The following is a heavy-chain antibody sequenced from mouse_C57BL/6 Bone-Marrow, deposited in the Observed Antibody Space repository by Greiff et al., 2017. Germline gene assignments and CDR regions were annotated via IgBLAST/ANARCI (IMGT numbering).Heavy chain of an antibody. CDR2: IDPENGDT. J-gene: IGHJ2*01. Sequence: EVQLQQSGAELVRPGASVKLSCTASGFNIKDDYMHWVKQRPEQGLEWIGWIDPENGDTEYASKFQGKATITADTSSNTAYLQLSSLTSEDTAVYYCTAPGVYYVGYWGQGTTLTVSS. V-gene: IGHV14-4*01. D-gene: IGHD1-1*02. CDR3: TAPGVYYVGY. CDR1: GFNIKDDY.